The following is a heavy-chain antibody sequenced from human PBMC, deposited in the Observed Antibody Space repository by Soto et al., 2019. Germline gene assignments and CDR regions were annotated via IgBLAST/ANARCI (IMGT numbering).Heavy chain of an antibody. V-gene: IGHV2-5*01. J-gene: IGHJ4*02. CDR3: GHRPSGWYLFDF. CDR2: IYWNDDK. CDR1: WLSHRKKELG. D-gene: IGHD6-19*01. Sequence: TCRFCWLSHRKKELGVGWIRQPPGKALEWLALIYWNDDKRYSPSLKARLTITKDTSKNQVVLTMTNMDPVDTATYYCGHRPSGWYLFDFWGQGILVTVSS.